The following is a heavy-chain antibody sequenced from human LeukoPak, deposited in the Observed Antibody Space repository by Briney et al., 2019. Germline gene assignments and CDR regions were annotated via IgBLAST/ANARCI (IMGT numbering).Heavy chain of an antibody. V-gene: IGHV5-10-1*01. CDR3: AIAESVVPAASYYYYGMDV. D-gene: IGHD2-2*01. J-gene: IGHJ6*04. CDR1: GYSFTSYW. Sequence: GESLKISCKGSGYSFTSYWISWVRQMPGKGLEWMGRIDTSYSYTNYSPSFQGHVTISADKSISTAYLQWSSLKASDTAMYYCAIAESVVPAASYYYYGMDVWGKGTTVTVSS. CDR2: IDTSYSYT.